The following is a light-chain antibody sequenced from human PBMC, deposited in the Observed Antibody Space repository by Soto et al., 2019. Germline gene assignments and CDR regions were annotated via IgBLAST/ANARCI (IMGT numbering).Light chain of an antibody. J-gene: IGKJ1*01. V-gene: IGKV1-5*01. Sequence: DIEMTQFPSTLSASVGDRVSITCLASQSISKWLAWYQQKPGTAPKLLIYGSATRATGIPARFSGSGSGTEFTLTISSLQPDDFATYYCQQYNSYSWTFGQGTKVDIK. CDR2: GSA. CDR1: QSISKW. CDR3: QQYNSYSWT.